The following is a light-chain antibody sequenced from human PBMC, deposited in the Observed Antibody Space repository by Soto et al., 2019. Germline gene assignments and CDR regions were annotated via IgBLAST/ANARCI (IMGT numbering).Light chain of an antibody. CDR2: EVS. CDR1: SSDVGGYNY. CDR3: ISYTSSSTCV. Sequence: QSAVTQPASVAGSPGQSITISCTGTSSDVGGYNYVSWYQQHPVKAPKPMIYEVSNRPSGVSNRFSGSKSGNTASLATSGLHAEVETDFYCISYTSSSTCVFGGGTKLTLL. J-gene: IGLJ3*02. V-gene: IGLV2-14*01.